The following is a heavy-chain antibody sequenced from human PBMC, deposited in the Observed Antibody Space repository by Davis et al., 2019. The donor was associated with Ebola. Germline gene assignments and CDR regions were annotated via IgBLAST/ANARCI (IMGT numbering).Heavy chain of an antibody. J-gene: IGHJ4*02. CDR1: GDSTSSSNL. CDR2: TYQSGST. Sequence: SETLSLTCTVSGDSTSSSNLWSWVRQPPGKGLEWIGETYQSGSTYYNPSLKSRVTISVDKSKNQFSLKLTSMTAADTAVYYCARTTGVRYFDYWGQGTLVTVSS. CDR3: ARTTGVRYFDY. V-gene: IGHV4-4*02. D-gene: IGHD1-1*01.